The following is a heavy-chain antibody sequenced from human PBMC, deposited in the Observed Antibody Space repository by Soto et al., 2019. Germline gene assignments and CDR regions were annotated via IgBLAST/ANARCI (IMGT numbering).Heavy chain of an antibody. CDR1: GYTFTSYA. Sequence: QVQLVQSGAEVKKPGASVKVSCKASGYTFTSYAMHWVRQAPGQRLEWMGWINAGNGNTKYSQKFQGRVAITRDTSASTAYMELSSLRSEDTAVYYCARSVSSYYYDSSGYYNNWFDPWGQGTLVTVSS. D-gene: IGHD3-22*01. V-gene: IGHV1-3*01. J-gene: IGHJ5*02. CDR3: ARSVSSYYYDSSGYYNNWFDP. CDR2: INAGNGNT.